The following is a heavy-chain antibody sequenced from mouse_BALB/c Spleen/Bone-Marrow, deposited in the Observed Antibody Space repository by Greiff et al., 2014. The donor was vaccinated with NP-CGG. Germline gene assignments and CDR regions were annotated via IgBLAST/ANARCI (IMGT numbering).Heavy chain of an antibody. CDR3: ARRNYGYDY. Sequence: QVQLKQSGAELARPGASVKLSCKASGYTFTSYWMQWVKQRPGQGLEWIGAIYPGDGDTRYTQKFKGKATLTADKSSSTAYMQLSSLASEDSAVYYCARRNYGYDYWGQGTTLAVSS. CDR2: IYPGDGDT. V-gene: IGHV1-87*01. CDR1: GYTFTSYW. J-gene: IGHJ2*01. D-gene: IGHD2-2*01.